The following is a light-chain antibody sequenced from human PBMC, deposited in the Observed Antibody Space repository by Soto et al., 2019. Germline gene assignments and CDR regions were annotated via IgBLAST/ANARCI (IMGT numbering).Light chain of an antibody. Sequence: QLVLTQPPSASGTPGQRVTISCSGSSSNIGGNYVSWYQQLPGTAPKLLIYNNSQRPSGVPDRFSGSKYGTSASLAISGLRSEDEADYYCAAWDDSLSGWVFGGGTKVTVL. J-gene: IGLJ3*02. CDR1: SSNIGGNY. V-gene: IGLV1-47*02. CDR2: NNS. CDR3: AAWDDSLSGWV.